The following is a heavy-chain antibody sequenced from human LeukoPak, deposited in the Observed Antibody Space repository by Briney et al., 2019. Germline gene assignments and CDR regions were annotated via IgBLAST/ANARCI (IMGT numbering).Heavy chain of an antibody. D-gene: IGHD6-19*01. V-gene: IGHV4-59*01. Sequence: PSETLSLTCTVSGGSIGSYYWNWIRQAPGKGLEWIGYVHYSGSTNLNSSLKSRVTISVDTSKNLYSLKLSSVTAADTAVYYCARDGVAGGFDYWGQGTLVTVSS. CDR2: VHYSGST. CDR1: GGSIGSYY. CDR3: ARDGVAGGFDY. J-gene: IGHJ4*02.